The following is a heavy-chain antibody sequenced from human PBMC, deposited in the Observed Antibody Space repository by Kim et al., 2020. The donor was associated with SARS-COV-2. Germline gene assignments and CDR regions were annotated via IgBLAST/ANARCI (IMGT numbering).Heavy chain of an antibody. D-gene: IGHD4-17*01. V-gene: IGHV4-39*01. J-gene: IGHJ5*02. CDR2: IYYSGST. CDR1: GGSISSSSYY. Sequence: SETLSLTCTVSGGSISSSSYYWGWIRQPPGKGLEWIGSIYYSGSTYYNPSLKSRVTISVDTSKNQFSLKLSSVTAADTAVYYCASGFPDYGDYGDWFDPWGQGTLVTVSS. CDR3: ASGFPDYGDYGDWFDP.